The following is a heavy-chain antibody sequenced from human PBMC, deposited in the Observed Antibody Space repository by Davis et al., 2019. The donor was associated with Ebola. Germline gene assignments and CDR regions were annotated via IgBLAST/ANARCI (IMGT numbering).Heavy chain of an antibody. Sequence: PSETLSLTCTVSGGSISSYYWSWIRQPPGKGLEWIGYIYYSGSTNYNPSLKSRVTISVDTSKNQFSLKLSSVTAADTAVYYCARGPYTAMGTGWFDYWGQGTLVTVSS. CDR1: GGSISSYY. CDR2: IYYSGST. CDR3: ARGPYTAMGTGWFDY. V-gene: IGHV4-59*12. J-gene: IGHJ4*02. D-gene: IGHD5-18*01.